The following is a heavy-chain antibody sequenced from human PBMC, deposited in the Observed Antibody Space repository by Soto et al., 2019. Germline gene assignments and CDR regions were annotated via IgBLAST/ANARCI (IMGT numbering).Heavy chain of an antibody. CDR2: ISYDGTIT. CDR3: ATTRVGPCSSSICFSGIFDGMDV. Sequence: GGSLRLSCAASGFTISNYGMHWVRQAPGKGLEWVAVISYDGTITYYADSVEGRFTISRDNSKNTLYLQMNSLRTEDTAVYYCATTRVGPCSSSICFSGIFDGMDVWGQGTTVTVSS. V-gene: IGHV3-30-3*01. D-gene: IGHD2-2*01. CDR1: GFTISNYG. J-gene: IGHJ6*02.